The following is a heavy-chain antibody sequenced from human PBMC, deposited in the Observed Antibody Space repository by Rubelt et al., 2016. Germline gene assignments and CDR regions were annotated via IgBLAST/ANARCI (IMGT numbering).Heavy chain of an antibody. Sequence: SGPELKRPGASVLVSCKASGYAFRNFSVHWVRQAPGHGLEWMGRINPDGDVTNIPQHSQDRVIMTTDTAISTAYLRLTFLTSDDTAEYYCARKGYYDSRGYRTSDPFDIGGQVTMVTVSS. CDR1: GYAFRNFS. CDR3: ARKGYYDSRGYRTSDPFDI. D-gene: IGHD3-22*01. J-gene: IGHJ3*02. V-gene: IGHV1-2*02. CDR2: INPDGDVT.